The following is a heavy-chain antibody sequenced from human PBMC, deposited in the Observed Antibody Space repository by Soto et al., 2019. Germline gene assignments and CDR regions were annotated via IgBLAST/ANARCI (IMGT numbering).Heavy chain of an antibody. CDR1: GASIRIGGYY. CDR3: ARDRNDYPDI. CDR2: IFYTGSA. J-gene: IGHJ6*04. V-gene: IGHV4-31*03. D-gene: IGHD1-1*01. Sequence: SGSLSLTCTVSGASIRIGGYYWCWIRQRPGQGLEWIAYIFYTGSAYYNPSLESRLSIPIDRSKNQFSLKLSSVSAADTAVYYCARDRNDYPDIWGKGPRVTVSS.